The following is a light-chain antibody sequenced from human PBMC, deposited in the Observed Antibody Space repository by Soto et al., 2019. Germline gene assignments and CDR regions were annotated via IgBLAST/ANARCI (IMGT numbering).Light chain of an antibody. CDR2: EVN. CDR3: SSYAGSSNV. V-gene: IGLV2-8*01. J-gene: IGLJ1*01. CDR1: SSDVGGYNY. Sequence: QSVLTQPASVSGCPGQSVAISCTGTSSDVGGYNYVSWYQQHPGKAPKLMIYEVNKRPSGVPDRFSGSKSGNTASLTVSGLQAEDEADYYCSSYAGSSNVFGTGTKVTVL.